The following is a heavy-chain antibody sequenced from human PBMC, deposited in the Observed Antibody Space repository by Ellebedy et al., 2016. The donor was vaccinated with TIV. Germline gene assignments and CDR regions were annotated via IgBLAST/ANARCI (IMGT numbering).Heavy chain of an antibody. Sequence: GGSLRLSCAASGFTFSSYGMHWVRQAPGKGLEWVAVISYDGSKKYYADSVEGRFTISRDNAKNSLYLQMNSLRAEDTAVYYCAGYGYNWGLDYWGQGTLVTVSS. D-gene: IGHD5-24*01. J-gene: IGHJ4*02. V-gene: IGHV3-30*03. CDR1: GFTFSSYG. CDR3: AGYGYNWGLDY. CDR2: ISYDGSKK.